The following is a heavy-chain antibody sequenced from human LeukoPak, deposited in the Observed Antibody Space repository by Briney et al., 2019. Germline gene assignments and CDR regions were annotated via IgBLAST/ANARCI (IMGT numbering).Heavy chain of an antibody. V-gene: IGHV5-51*01. J-gene: IGHJ4*02. D-gene: IGHD6-13*01. CDR3: TRHIAAAGPDY. CDR1: GYSFTSLW. CDR2: IYAGDSGT. Sequence: GESLKISCRGSGYSFTSLWIGWVRQMPGKGLEWMAIIYAGDSGTRISPSFQGQVTISADKSISTAYLQWSSLKASDTAIYYCTRHIAAAGPDYWGQGTLVTVSS.